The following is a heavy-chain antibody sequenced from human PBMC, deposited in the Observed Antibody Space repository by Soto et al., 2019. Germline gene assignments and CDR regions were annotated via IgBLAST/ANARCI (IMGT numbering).Heavy chain of an antibody. V-gene: IGHV3-15*07. Sequence: EVQLVESGGGLVKPGGSLRLSCAASGFTFSNAWMNWVRQAPGKGLEWVGRIKSKTDGGTTDYAAPVKGRFTISRDDSKNTLYLQMNSLKTEDTAVYYCTTDYDDILTGYYNDAFDIWGQGTMVTVSS. CDR1: GFTFSNAW. D-gene: IGHD3-9*01. CDR3: TTDYDDILTGYYNDAFDI. J-gene: IGHJ3*02. CDR2: IKSKTDGGTT.